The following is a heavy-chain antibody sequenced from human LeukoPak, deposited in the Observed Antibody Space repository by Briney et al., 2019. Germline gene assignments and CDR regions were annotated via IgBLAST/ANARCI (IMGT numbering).Heavy chain of an antibody. V-gene: IGHV3-48*04. J-gene: IGHJ4*02. CDR1: GFTFSSYS. D-gene: IGHD2-2*01. Sequence: GGSLRLSCAASGFTFSSYSMNWLRQAPGKGLEWVSYISSSSSTIYYADSVKGRFTSSRDNAKNSLYLQMNSLRAEDTAVYYCARDLGEDIVVVPAAFDYWGQGTLVTVSS. CDR2: ISSSSSTI. CDR3: ARDLGEDIVVVPAAFDY.